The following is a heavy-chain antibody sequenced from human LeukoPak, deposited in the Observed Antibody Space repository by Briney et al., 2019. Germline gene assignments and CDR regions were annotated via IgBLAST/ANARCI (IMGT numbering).Heavy chain of an antibody. J-gene: IGHJ6*02. CDR2: IYYSGST. CDR1: GGSISSYY. Sequence: SETLSLTCTVSGGSISSYYWSWIRQPPGKGLESIGYIYYSGSTNYNPSLKSRVTISVDTSKNQFSLKLSSVTAADTAVYYCARDRVVVVTAIHYYYYGMDVWGQGTTVTVSS. V-gene: IGHV4-59*01. D-gene: IGHD2-21*02. CDR3: ARDRVVVVTAIHYYYYGMDV.